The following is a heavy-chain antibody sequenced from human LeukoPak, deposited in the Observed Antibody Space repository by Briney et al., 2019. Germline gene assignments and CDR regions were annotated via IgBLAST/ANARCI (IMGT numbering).Heavy chain of an antibody. CDR1: GGSISSILYS. V-gene: IGHV4-61*02. Sequence: PSQTLSLTCTVSGGSISSILYSWNWIRQPAGKGLEWIGRIYTSGRTNYNPSLKSRVTISLDTSKNQFSLKLSSVTAADTAVYYCATWGSGSINYWGQGTLVTVSS. D-gene: IGHD3-10*01. J-gene: IGHJ4*02. CDR2: IYTSGRT. CDR3: ATWGSGSINY.